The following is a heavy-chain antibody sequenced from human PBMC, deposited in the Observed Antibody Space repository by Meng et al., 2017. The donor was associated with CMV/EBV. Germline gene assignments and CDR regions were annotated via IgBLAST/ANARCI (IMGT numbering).Heavy chain of an antibody. Sequence: SETLSLTCAVYGGSFSGYDWSWIRQPPGKGLEWIVEINHSGSTNYNPSLKRRVTISVDTYKNQFSLKLSSVTAADTAVYYCARGGGRYCSSTSRCGTGLGFDYWGQGTLVTVSS. CDR1: GGSFSGYD. CDR2: INHSGST. V-gene: IGHV4-34*01. CDR3: ARGGGRYCSSTSRCGTGLGFDY. D-gene: IGHD2-2*01. J-gene: IGHJ4*02.